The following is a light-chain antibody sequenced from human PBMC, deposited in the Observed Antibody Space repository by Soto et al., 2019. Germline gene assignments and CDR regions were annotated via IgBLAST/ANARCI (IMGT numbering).Light chain of an antibody. J-gene: IGLJ3*02. CDR3: QPYGPGLSAL. Sequence: QSVLTRPPSVSGAPGQRVTISCTGSSSNIGAGYDVHWYQQLPGTAPKLLIYGNSNRPSGVPDRFSGSKSGTSASLPITGLQAEDEADYYCQPYGPGLSALFGGGTKLPAL. CDR2: GNS. V-gene: IGLV1-40*01. CDR1: SSNIGAGYD.